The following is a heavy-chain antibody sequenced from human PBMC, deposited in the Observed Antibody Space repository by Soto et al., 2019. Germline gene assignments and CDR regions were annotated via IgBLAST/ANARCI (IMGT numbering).Heavy chain of an antibody. CDR3: ARDAAYNGSGGGLYGMDV. Sequence: GPEVKKPGASVKVSCKASGYSFTRHGVSLVRQAPGEGLEWMGWISVKKGDTNYAQKFQGRLTLTTDTSTATAYMELRSLGSDDTAVYYCARDAAYNGSGGGLYGMDVWGQGTTVTASS. CDR2: ISVKKGDT. D-gene: IGHD3-10*01. J-gene: IGHJ6*02. V-gene: IGHV1-18*01. CDR1: GYSFTRHG.